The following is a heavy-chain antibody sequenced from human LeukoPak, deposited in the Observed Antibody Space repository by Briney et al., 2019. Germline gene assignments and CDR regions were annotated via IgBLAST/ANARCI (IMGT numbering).Heavy chain of an antibody. CDR1: GFTFSSYA. CDR3: ARIAVAGPGDYYYYGMDV. J-gene: IGHJ6*02. CDR2: ISGSGGST. Sequence: GGSLRLSCAASGFTFSSYAMSWVRQAPGKGLEWVSAISGSGGSTYYVDSVKGRFTISRDNSKNTLYLQMNSLRAEDTAVYYCARIAVAGPGDYYYYGMDVWGQGTTVTVSS. V-gene: IGHV3-23*01. D-gene: IGHD6-19*01.